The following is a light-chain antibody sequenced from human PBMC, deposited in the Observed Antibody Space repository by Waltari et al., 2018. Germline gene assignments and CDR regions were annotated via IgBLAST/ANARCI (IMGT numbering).Light chain of an antibody. J-gene: IGKJ4*01. CDR1: ESLLRSDGKTY. CDR3: MQTLRLPSFS. CDR2: EAS. V-gene: IGKV2D-29*01. Sequence: VVTQAPLPMSVTPGQPASMSCKSRESLLRSDGKTYLYWYLHKPGQPPRLLIYEASKRFSGVPDRFSGSGSGTDFTLRISRVEAEDVGVYYCMQTLRLPSFSFGGGTKVEIK.